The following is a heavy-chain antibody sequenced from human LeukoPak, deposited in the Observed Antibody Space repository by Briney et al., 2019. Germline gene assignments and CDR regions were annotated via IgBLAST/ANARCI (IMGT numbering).Heavy chain of an antibody. CDR2: INPNSGGT. CDR1: GYTFTGYY. Sequence: GASVKVSCKASGYTFTGYYMRWVRQAPGQGLEWMGRINPNSGGTNYAQKFQGRVTMTRDTSISTAYMELSRLRSDDTAVYYCARDLLGILEWSDGFDPWGQGTLVTVSS. J-gene: IGHJ5*02. D-gene: IGHD3-3*01. CDR3: ARDLLGILEWSDGFDP. V-gene: IGHV1-2*06.